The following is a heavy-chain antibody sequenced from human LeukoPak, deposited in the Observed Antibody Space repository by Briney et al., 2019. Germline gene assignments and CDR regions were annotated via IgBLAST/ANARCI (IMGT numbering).Heavy chain of an antibody. CDR3: ARDRRFLYGMDV. V-gene: IGHV4-39*02. CDR1: GGSISSGSYY. J-gene: IGHJ6*02. Sequence: PSETLSLTCTVSGGSISSGSYYWGWIRQPPGKGLEWIGNIYFSGSTYYNPSLKSRVTVSVDTSKNQFSLKLSSVTAADTAVYYCARDRRFLYGMDVWGQGTTVTVSS. D-gene: IGHD2/OR15-2a*01. CDR2: IYFSGST.